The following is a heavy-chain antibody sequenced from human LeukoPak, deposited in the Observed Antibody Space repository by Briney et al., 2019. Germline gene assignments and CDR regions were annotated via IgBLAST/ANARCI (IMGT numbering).Heavy chain of an antibody. J-gene: IGHJ5*02. CDR3: ASAAPGMFDP. CDR1: GFTLSSYE. Sequence: GGSLRLSCAASGFTLSSYEMSWVRQAPGKGLEGVSYISDSGRTIFYRDSVKGRLTIPRDNANNSLYLQMTSLRVEDTAIYYCASAAPGMFDPWGQGTLVTVSS. V-gene: IGHV3-48*03. CDR2: ISDSGRTI. D-gene: IGHD6-25*01.